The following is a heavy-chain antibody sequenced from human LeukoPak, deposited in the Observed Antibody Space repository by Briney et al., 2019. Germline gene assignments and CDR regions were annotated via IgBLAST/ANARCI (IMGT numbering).Heavy chain of an antibody. CDR3: ARLIGGTGVTFDI. Sequence: SETLSLTCSVSGDSISSSGHYWGWIRQPPGKGLEWIGSIHYSGGTYYNPSLKSRVTISVDTSKNQFSLKMSSVTAADTAVYYCARLIGGTGVTFDIWGQGTMVTVSS. J-gene: IGHJ3*02. D-gene: IGHD3-16*01. CDR2: IHYSGGT. V-gene: IGHV4-39*07. CDR1: GDSISSSGHY.